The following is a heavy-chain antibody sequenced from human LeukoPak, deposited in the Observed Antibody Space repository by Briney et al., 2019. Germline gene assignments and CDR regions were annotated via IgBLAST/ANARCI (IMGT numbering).Heavy chain of an antibody. CDR3: TTEYYYDSSGSLFYFDY. Sequence: GGSLRLSCTAFGFTFTNAWMTWVRQAPGKGLVWVGRIKSASDGGTTDYAAPVKGRFTISRDDSKNTLYLQMDSLNSEDSAVYYCTTEYYYDSSGSLFYFDYWGQGSLVTVSS. D-gene: IGHD3-22*01. J-gene: IGHJ4*02. CDR1: GFTFTNAW. V-gene: IGHV3-15*01. CDR2: IKSASDGGTT.